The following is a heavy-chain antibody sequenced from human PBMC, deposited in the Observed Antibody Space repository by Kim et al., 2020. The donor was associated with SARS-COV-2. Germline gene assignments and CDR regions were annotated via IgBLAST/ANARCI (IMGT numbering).Heavy chain of an antibody. CDR1: GYTFTGYY. V-gene: IGHV1-2*02. CDR3: ARGFHLLRVVTAIHYGMDV. Sequence: ASVKVSCKASGYTFTGYYMHWVRQAPGQGLEWMGWINPNSGGTNYAQKFQGRVTMTRDTSISTAYMELSRLRSDDTAVYYCARGFHLLRVVTAIHYGMDVWGQGTTVTVSS. CDR2: INPNSGGT. D-gene: IGHD2-21*02. J-gene: IGHJ6*02.